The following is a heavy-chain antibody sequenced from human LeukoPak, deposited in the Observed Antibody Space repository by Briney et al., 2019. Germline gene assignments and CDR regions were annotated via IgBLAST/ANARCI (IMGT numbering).Heavy chain of an antibody. V-gene: IGHV3-33*06. CDR1: GFTFSNYG. Sequence: GRSLRLFCAASGFTFSNYGMHWVRQAPGKGLEWVAALWYDGSNKNYVDSVKGRFTISRDNSKNTVYLQMNSLRAGDTAVYYCAKGGSAGGPNWFDPWGQGTLVTVSS. D-gene: IGHD2-15*01. CDR2: LWYDGSNK. J-gene: IGHJ5*02. CDR3: AKGGSAGGPNWFDP.